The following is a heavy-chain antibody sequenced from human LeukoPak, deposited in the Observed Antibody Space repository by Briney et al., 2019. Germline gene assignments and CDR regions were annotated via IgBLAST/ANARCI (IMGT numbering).Heavy chain of an antibody. CDR1: DFXFSRYA. CDR3: ARERNAFDI. V-gene: IGHV3-30-3*01. CDR2: ISHDGSSK. Sequence: GRSLRLSCAASDFXFSRYAIHWVRQAPGKGLQWVAVISHDGSSKYYADSVKGRFTISRDNSKNTLYLQMNRLTAEDTAVYHCARERNAFDIWGQGTMVIVSS. J-gene: IGHJ3*02.